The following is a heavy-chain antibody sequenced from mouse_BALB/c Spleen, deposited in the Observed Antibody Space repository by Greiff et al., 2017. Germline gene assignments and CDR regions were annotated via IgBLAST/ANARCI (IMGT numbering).Heavy chain of an antibody. CDR1: GFSLTSYG. CDR2: IWAGGST. Sequence: VKVVESGPGLVAPSQSLSITCTVSGFSLTSYGVHWVRQPPGKGLEWLGVIWAGGSTNYNSALMSRLSISKDNSKSQVFLKMNSLQTDDTAMYYCARERGLAMDYWGQGTSVTVSS. V-gene: IGHV2-9*02. D-gene: IGHD3-3*01. CDR3: ARERGLAMDY. J-gene: IGHJ4*01.